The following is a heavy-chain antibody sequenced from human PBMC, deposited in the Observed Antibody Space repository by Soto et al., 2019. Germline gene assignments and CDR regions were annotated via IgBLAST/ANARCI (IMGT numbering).Heavy chain of an antibody. D-gene: IGHD3-22*01. Sequence: EVQLLESGGGLVQPGGSLRLSCAASGFTFSSYAMSWVRQAPGKGLEWVSAISGSGGSTYYADSVKGRFTISRDNSKNTLYLQMNSLRAEDTAVYYCANLVGYSSGYLHEWGQGTLVTVSS. CDR2: ISGSGGST. V-gene: IGHV3-23*01. CDR3: ANLVGYSSGYLHE. J-gene: IGHJ4*02. CDR1: GFTFSSYA.